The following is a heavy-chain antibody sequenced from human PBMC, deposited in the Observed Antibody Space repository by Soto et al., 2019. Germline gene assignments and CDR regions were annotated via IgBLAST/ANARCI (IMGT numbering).Heavy chain of an antibody. CDR3: ARQGFGPLHGLVDV. CDR2: IYYSGRT. D-gene: IGHD3-10*01. J-gene: IGHJ6*02. V-gene: IGHV4-59*01. Sequence: PSETLSLTCTVSGGSISSYYWSWIRQPPGKGLEWIGYIYYSGRTNYNPSLKSRVTISVDTSKNQFSLKLSSVTAADTAVYYCARQGFGPLHGLVDVWGQGTTVTVSS. CDR1: GGSISSYY.